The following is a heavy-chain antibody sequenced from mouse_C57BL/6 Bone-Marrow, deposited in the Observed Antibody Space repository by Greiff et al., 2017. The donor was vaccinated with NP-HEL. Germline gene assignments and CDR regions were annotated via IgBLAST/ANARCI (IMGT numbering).Heavy chain of an antibody. CDR1: GYTFTSYG. V-gene: IGHV1-81*01. J-gene: IGHJ2*01. CDR2: IYPRSGNT. Sequence: QVQLKESGAELARPGASVKLSCKASGYTFTSYGISWVKQRTGQGLEWIGEIYPRSGNTYYNEKFKGKATLTADKSSSTAYMELRSLTSEDSAVYFCARGSFYYGSSWDYWGQGTTLTVSS. D-gene: IGHD1-1*01. CDR3: ARGSFYYGSSWDY.